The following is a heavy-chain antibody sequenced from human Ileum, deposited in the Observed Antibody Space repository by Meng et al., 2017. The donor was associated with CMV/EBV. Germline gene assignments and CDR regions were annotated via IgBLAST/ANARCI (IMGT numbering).Heavy chain of an antibody. CDR2: IYSGGSTK. Sequence: GESLKISCAASGFTFSNYAMTWVRQAPGKGLEWVSIIYSGGSTKYYADSVKGRFTISRDNSKNTLFLQMNSLRAEDTAVFYCAKRDTTKYFDSWGQGILVTVSS. J-gene: IGHJ4*02. V-gene: IGHV3-23*03. D-gene: IGHD5-18*01. CDR3: AKRDTTKYFDS. CDR1: GFTFSNYA.